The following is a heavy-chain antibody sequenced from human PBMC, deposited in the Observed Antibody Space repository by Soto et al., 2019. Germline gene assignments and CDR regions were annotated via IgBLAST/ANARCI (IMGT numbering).Heavy chain of an antibody. CDR3: ARDSSPRGNYYDSSGYPLSFDY. CDR1: GYTFTSYG. V-gene: IGHV1-18*01. Sequence: GASVKVSCKASGYTFTSYGISWVRQAPGQGLEWMGWISAYNGNTNYAQKLQGRVTMTTDTSTSTAYMELRSLRSDDTAVYYCARDSSPRGNYYDSSGYPLSFDYWGQGTLVTVSS. J-gene: IGHJ4*02. CDR2: ISAYNGNT. D-gene: IGHD3-22*01.